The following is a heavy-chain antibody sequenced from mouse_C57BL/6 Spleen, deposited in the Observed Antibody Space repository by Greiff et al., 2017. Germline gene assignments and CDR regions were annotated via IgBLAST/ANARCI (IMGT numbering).Heavy chain of an antibody. CDR1: GFTFSDYY. J-gene: IGHJ3*01. Sequence: EVKLVESEGGLVQPGSSMKLSCTASGFTFSDYYMAWVRQVPEKGLEWVANINYDGSSTYYLDSLKSRFIISRDNAKNILYLQMSSLKSDDTATYDCARDRGYYGSSYGFAYWGQGTLVTVSA. CDR2: INYDGSST. D-gene: IGHD1-1*01. CDR3: ARDRGYYGSSYGFAY. V-gene: IGHV5-16*01.